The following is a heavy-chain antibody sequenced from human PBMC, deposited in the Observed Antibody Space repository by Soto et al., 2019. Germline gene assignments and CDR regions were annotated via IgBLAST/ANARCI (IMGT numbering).Heavy chain of an antibody. Sequence: QVQLQESAPGLVKPSQTLSLTCTVPGGPISSGGSSWSWIRQPPGKGLEWIGYIYYSGSTYYNPSLESRVTISVDTSKNQFSLKLSSVTAADTAVYYCAASCVGCGGFNYYGMDVWGQGTTVTVSS. CDR1: GGPISSGGSS. V-gene: IGHV4-31*03. J-gene: IGHJ6*02. D-gene: IGHD2-21*01. CDR3: AASCVGCGGFNYYGMDV. CDR2: IYYSGST.